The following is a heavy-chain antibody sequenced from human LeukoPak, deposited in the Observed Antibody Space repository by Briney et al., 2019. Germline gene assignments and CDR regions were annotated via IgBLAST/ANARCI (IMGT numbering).Heavy chain of an antibody. Sequence: PSETLSLTCTVSGGSISSYYWSWIRQPPGKGLEWIGNIYYSGSTNYNPSLKSRVTISVDTSKNQFSLKLSSVTAADTAVYYCTRGSIAYYFMDVWGKGTTVTISS. D-gene: IGHD3-22*01. CDR2: IYYSGST. CDR3: TRGSIAYYFMDV. J-gene: IGHJ6*03. CDR1: GGSISSYY. V-gene: IGHV4-59*01.